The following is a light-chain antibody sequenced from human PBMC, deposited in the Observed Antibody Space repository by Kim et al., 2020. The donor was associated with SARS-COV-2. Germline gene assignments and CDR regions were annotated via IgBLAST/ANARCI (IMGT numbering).Light chain of an antibody. V-gene: IGKV3-15*01. J-gene: IGKJ5*01. CDR1: QSVGSN. CDR2: GAS. CDR3: QQFYNWPPFT. Sequence: EIVMTQSPATLSVSPGERATLSCRASQSVGSNLAWYQQKPGQAPRLLLYGASTRATGIPARFSGSGSGTEFTLTISSLQSEDVAVYYCQQFYNWPPFTFGQGIRLEIK.